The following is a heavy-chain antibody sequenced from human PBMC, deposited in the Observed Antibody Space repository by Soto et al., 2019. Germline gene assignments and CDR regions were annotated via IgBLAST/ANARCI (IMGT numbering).Heavy chain of an antibody. V-gene: IGHV3-23*01. J-gene: IGHJ6*02. Sequence: PGGSLRLSCAAPGFSFSNYAVTWVRQAPGKGLEWVSAISASGGSTYYADSVKGRFTISRDNSKNTVQLEMNSLRAEDTAVYYCGKRFGVGRNSVGNGMHVWGHGTTATVSS. CDR1: GFSFSNYA. CDR3: GKRFGVGRNSVGNGMHV. CDR2: ISASGGST. D-gene: IGHD3-16*01.